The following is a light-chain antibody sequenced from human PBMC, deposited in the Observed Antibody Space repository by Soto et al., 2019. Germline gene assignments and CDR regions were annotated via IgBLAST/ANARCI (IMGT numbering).Light chain of an antibody. CDR3: QQYGSSLMYT. Sequence: EIVLTQSPGTLSLSPGERATLSCRASQSVTSSYLAWYQQKPGQAPRLLIYGVSSRATGIPDRFSGSGSGTDFTLTISRLEPEDFAVYYCQQYGSSLMYTFGQGTKLEIK. V-gene: IGKV3-20*01. CDR1: QSVTSSY. J-gene: IGKJ2*01. CDR2: GVS.